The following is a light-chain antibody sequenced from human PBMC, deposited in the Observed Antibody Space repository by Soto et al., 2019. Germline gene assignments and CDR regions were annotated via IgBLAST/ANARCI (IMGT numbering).Light chain of an antibody. V-gene: IGKV1-5*03. CDR2: KAS. CDR3: QQYDSYSTT. Sequence: DIQMTPSPSTLSASVGDRVTITCRASQSIGSWLAWYQQKPGKAPKLLIYKASNLGSGVPSRFSGSGSGTEFTLTISSLQPDDFATYYCQQYDSYSTTFGQGTKVEIK. J-gene: IGKJ1*01. CDR1: QSIGSW.